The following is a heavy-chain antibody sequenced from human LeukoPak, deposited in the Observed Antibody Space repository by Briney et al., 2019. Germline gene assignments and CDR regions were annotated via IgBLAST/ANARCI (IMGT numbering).Heavy chain of an antibody. CDR2: IQYDGSKK. D-gene: IGHD6-19*01. V-gene: IGHV3-30*02. J-gene: IGHJ4*02. CDR3: AKDVQEWLVD. Sequence: PGGSLRLSCAASGFTFSSYGMHWVSQAPGKGLEWVAFIQYDGSKKYYADSVRGRFTISRDNSKKTLYLQMNSPRAEDTAVYYCAKDVQEWLVDWGQGTLVTVSS. CDR1: GFTFSSYG.